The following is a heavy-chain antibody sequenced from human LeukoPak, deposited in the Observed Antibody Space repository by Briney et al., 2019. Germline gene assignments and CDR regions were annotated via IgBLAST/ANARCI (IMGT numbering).Heavy chain of an antibody. J-gene: IGHJ5*01. Sequence: GGSLRLSCLGSGFTFSNYAMTWVRQAPGKGLEWVSAITGSGPTTYYAASVKGRFTISRDNTNNLVFLQMSSLRAEDTAVYYCAKAPDSVWGSYRNNYFDSWGQGTLVSVS. CDR1: GFTFSNYA. CDR3: AKAPDSVWGSYRNNYFDS. D-gene: IGHD3-16*02. CDR2: ITGSGPTT. V-gene: IGHV3-23*01.